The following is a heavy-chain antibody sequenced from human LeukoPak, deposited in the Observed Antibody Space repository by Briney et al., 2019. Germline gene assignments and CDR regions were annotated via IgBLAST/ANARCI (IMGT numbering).Heavy chain of an antibody. J-gene: IGHJ6*02. V-gene: IGHV3-48*02. CDR2: ISSYSTSI. Sequence: GGSLRLSCAASGFTFNSYTMSWVRQAPGKGLEWVSYISSYSTSIYYADSVKGRFTISRDNAKNSLYLQMNSLRDEDTAVYYCARADGMDVWGQGTTVTVSS. CDR3: ARADGMDV. CDR1: GFTFNSYT.